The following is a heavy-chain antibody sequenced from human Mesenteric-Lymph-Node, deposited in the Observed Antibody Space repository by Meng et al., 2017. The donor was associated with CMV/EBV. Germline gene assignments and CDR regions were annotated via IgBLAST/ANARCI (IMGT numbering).Heavy chain of an antibody. CDR3: TTTTDTINYDFWSGYWY. CDR1: GFTFSNAW. J-gene: IGHJ4*02. V-gene: IGHV3-15*01. Sequence: GESLKISCAASGFTFSNAWMSGVRQAPGKGLEWVGRIKSKTDGGTTDYAAPVKGRFTISRDDSKNTLYLQMNSLKTEDTAVYYCTTTTDTINYDFWSGYWYWGQGTLVTVSS. D-gene: IGHD3-3*01. CDR2: IKSKTDGGTT.